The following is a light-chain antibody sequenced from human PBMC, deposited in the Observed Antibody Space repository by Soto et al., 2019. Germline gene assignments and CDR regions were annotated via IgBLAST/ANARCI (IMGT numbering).Light chain of an antibody. CDR1: RSNIGAAYD. J-gene: IGLJ2*01. CDR2: DNN. CDR3: QSYDSGLGGFVL. Sequence: QAVVTQPPSVSGAPGQRVTISCTGSRSNIGAAYDVHWYQHLPGTAPKLLIYDNNNRPSGVPDRFSGSKSGTSASLAITGLQAEDEADYYCQSYDSGLGGFVLFGGGTQLTVL. V-gene: IGLV1-40*01.